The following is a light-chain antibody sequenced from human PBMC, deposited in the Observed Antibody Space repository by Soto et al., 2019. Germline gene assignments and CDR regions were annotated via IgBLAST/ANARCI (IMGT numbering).Light chain of an antibody. CDR2: LNSDGSH. CDR3: QTWGTVIP. CDR1: SGHSNYA. J-gene: IGLJ2*01. Sequence: QLVLTQSPSASASLGASVKLTYTLDSGHSNYAIAWHQQQPGKGPRYLMKLNSDGSHNKGDGIPDRFSGSSSGAERYLIISNLQSEDEADYYCQTWGTVIPFGGGTKLTVL. V-gene: IGLV4-69*01.